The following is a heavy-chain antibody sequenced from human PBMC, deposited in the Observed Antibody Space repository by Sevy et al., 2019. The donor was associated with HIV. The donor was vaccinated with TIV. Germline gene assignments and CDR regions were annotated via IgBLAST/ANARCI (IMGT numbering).Heavy chain of an antibody. CDR2: FDPEDDER. J-gene: IGHJ4*02. Sequence: ASVKVSCKVSGYTLTAFAMHWVRQAPGKGLEWMGTFDPEDDERIYAQKFQGRVSMTEDTSADTAYMELSSLRSEDTAIYYGATTKGYYGSSAYPVDYWGQGTLVTVSS. CDR1: GYTLTAFA. CDR3: ATTKGYYGSSAYPVDY. V-gene: IGHV1-24*01. D-gene: IGHD3-22*01.